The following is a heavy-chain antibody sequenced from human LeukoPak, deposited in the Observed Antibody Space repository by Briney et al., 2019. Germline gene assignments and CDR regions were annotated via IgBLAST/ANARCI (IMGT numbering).Heavy chain of an antibody. CDR2: ISSSGSTI. CDR3: ARASWGLYDI. D-gene: IGHD3-16*01. Sequence: PGGSLRLSCAASGFTFSSYGMHWVRQAPGKGLEWVSYISSSGSTIYYADSVKGRFTISRDNAKNSLYLQMNSLRAEDTAVYYCARASWGLYDIWGQGTMVTVSS. CDR1: GFTFSSYG. V-gene: IGHV3-48*04. J-gene: IGHJ3*02.